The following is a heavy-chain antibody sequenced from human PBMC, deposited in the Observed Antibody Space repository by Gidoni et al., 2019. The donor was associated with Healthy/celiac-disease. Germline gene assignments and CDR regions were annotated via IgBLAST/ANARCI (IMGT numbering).Heavy chain of an antibody. V-gene: IGHV3-23*01. D-gene: IGHD3-22*01. J-gene: IGHJ4*02. CDR3: AKVPGGIVAFDY. CDR1: GFPFSSDA. Sequence: EVQLLESGGGLVQPGGSLRLSCAAAGFPFSSDAMSWVRQAPGKGLEWVSAISGSGGSTYYADSVKGRLTISRDNYKKTLYMQMNSLRAEDTAVYYCAKVPGGIVAFDYWGQGTLVTVSS. CDR2: ISGSGGST.